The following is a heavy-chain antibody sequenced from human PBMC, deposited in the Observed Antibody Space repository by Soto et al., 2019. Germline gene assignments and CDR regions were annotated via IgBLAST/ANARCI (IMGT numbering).Heavy chain of an antibody. V-gene: IGHV1-69*13. CDR1: GGTFSSYA. CDR2: IIPIFGTA. D-gene: IGHD3-9*01. CDR3: ARGGMYYDILTGYYGRRNFDY. J-gene: IGHJ4*02. Sequence: SVKVSCKASGGTFSSYAISWVRQAPGQGLEWMGGIIPIFGTANYAQKFQGRVTITADESTSTAYMELSSLRSEDTAVYYCARGGMYYDILTGYYGRRNFDYWGQGTLVTVSS.